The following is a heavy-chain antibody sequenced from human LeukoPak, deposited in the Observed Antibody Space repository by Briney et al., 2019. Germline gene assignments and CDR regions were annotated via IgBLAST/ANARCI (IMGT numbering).Heavy chain of an antibody. Sequence: SETLSLTCTVSGGSISSYYWSWIRQPPGKGLEWIGYIYYSGSTNYNPSLKSRVTISVDTSKNQFSLKLSSVTAADTAVYYCARPRARYSYGYPYFDYWGQGTLVTVSS. D-gene: IGHD5-18*01. CDR2: IYYSGST. J-gene: IGHJ4*02. CDR1: GGSISSYY. CDR3: ARPRARYSYGYPYFDY. V-gene: IGHV4-59*01.